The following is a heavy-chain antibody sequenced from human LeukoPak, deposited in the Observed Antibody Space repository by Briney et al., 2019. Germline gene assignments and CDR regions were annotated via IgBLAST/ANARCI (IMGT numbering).Heavy chain of an antibody. D-gene: IGHD6-19*01. J-gene: IGHJ4*02. CDR2: INHSGST. CDR1: GGSFSGYY. CDR3: ARLSVGIAVAGTDY. Sequence: SETLSLTCAVYGGSFSGYYWSWIRQPPGKGLEWIGEINHSGSTNYNPSLKSRVTISVDTSKNQFSLKPSSVTAADTAVYYCARLSVGIAVAGTDYWGQGTPVTVSS. V-gene: IGHV4-34*01.